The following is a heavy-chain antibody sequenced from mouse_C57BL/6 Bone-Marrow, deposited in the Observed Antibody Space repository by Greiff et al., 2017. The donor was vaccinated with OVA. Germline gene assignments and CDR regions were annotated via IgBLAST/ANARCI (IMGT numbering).Heavy chain of an antibody. V-gene: IGHV1-19*01. J-gene: IGHJ4*01. CDR3: AQYYYAMDY. Sequence: VQLQQSGPVLVKPGASVKMSCKASGYTFTDYYMNWVKQSHGKSLEWIEVINPYNGGTSYNQKFKGKATLTVDKSSSTAYMELNSLTSEDSAVYYCAQYYYAMDYWGQGTSVTVSS. CDR1: GYTFTDYY. CDR2: INPYNGGT.